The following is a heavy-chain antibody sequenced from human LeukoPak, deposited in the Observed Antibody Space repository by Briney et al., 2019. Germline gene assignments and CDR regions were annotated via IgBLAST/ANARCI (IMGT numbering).Heavy chain of an antibody. CDR1: GFTFSSYA. Sequence: GGSLRLSCAASGFTFSSYAMSWVRQVPGNGLEWVSAISGSGGSTYYADSVKCRFTISRDNSKNTLYLQMNSLRAEDTAVYYCAKEYVSSGYYYVREGLFDYWGQGTLVTVSS. D-gene: IGHD3-22*01. J-gene: IGHJ4*02. CDR3: AKEYVSSGYYYVREGLFDY. CDR2: ISGSGGST. V-gene: IGHV3-23*01.